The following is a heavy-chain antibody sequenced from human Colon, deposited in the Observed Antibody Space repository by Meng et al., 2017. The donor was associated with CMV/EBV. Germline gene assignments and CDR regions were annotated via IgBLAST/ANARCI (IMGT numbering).Heavy chain of an antibody. D-gene: IGHD2-2*01. J-gene: IGHJ4*02. CDR3: ARADCSSTSCKGADY. V-gene: IGHV3-20*04. Sequence: AESLRLSCAASGFTFDKYAMNWVRQAPGPGREWVSGINWNGGNTGYADSGKGRFTISRDNAKNSLYLQMNSLRAEDTALYYCARADCSSTSCKGADYWGQGTLVTVSS. CDR1: GFTFDKYA. CDR2: INWNGGNT.